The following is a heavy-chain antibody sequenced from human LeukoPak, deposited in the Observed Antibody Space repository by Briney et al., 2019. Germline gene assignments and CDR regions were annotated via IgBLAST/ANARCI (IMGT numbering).Heavy chain of an antibody. Sequence: PGGSLTLSCAASGFTFSSYWMHWVRQAPGKGLVWVSRINSDGSSTSYADSVKGRFTISRDYAKNTLYLQMNSLRAEDTAVYYCARGLVATTPFDYWGQGTLVTVSS. V-gene: IGHV3-74*01. D-gene: IGHD5-12*01. J-gene: IGHJ4*02. CDR2: INSDGSST. CDR3: ARGLVATTPFDY. CDR1: GFTFSSYW.